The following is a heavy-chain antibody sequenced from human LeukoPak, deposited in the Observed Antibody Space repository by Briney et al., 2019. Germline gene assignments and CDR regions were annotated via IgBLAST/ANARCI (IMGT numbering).Heavy chain of an antibody. V-gene: IGHV3-30*02. CDR3: AKGAFVRLGELSPH. CDR1: GFTFSSSG. CDR2: IQHDGTKT. J-gene: IGHJ4*02. D-gene: IGHD3-16*02. Sequence: PGGSLRLSCAASGFTFSSSGMHWVRQAPGRGLEWVAFIQHDGTKTYYADSVKGRFTISRDSSENTLYLQMNILRTDDTAVNYCAKGAFVRLGELSPHWGQGTLVTVSS.